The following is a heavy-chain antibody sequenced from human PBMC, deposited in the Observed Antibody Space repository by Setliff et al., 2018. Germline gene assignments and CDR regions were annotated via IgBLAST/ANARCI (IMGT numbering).Heavy chain of an antibody. Sequence: ASVKVSCKASGYTFTSYAMNWVRQAPGQGLEWMGWINTNTGNPTYAQGFTGRFVLSLDTSVSTAYLQTSSLKAEDTAVYYCARETPTLAVAGDTFDYWGQGTLVTVSS. J-gene: IGHJ4*02. CDR2: INTNTGNP. CDR1: GYTFTSYA. V-gene: IGHV7-4-1*02. CDR3: ARETPTLAVAGDTFDY. D-gene: IGHD6-19*01.